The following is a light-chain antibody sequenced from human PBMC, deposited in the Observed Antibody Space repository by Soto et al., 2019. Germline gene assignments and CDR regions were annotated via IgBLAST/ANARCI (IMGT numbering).Light chain of an antibody. CDR1: QSVSSN. V-gene: IGKV3-15*01. J-gene: IGKJ2*01. CDR3: QQYNNWPPYT. Sequence: EIVMTQSPATLSVSPGERATLSCRASQSVSSNLAWYQQKPAQAPRLLIYGASTRATDIPARCSGSGSGTEFTLTISSLQSEDFAVYYCQQYNNWPPYTFGQGTKLEIK. CDR2: GAS.